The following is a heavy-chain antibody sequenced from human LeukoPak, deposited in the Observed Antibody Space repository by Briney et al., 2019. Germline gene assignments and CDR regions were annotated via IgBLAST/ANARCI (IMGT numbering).Heavy chain of an antibody. Sequence: GRSLRLSCAASGFTFSRFAMNWVRQAPGKGLEWASYINTDSSDIHYADSVKGRFTISRDNARNTLYLQLSSLRAEDSAVYYCARDTFQPGLIDSWGQGTLVTVSS. CDR1: GFTFSRFA. D-gene: IGHD2-2*01. CDR2: INTDSSDI. J-gene: IGHJ4*02. V-gene: IGHV3-21*05. CDR3: ARDTFQPGLIDS.